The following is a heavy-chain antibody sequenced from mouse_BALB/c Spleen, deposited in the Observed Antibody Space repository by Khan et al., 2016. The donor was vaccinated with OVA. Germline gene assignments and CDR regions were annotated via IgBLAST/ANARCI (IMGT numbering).Heavy chain of an antibody. J-gene: IGHJ4*01. D-gene: IGHD1-1*02. V-gene: IGHV2-6-5*01. CDR2: IWGGGST. Sequence: QVQLKQSGPGLVAPSQSLSITCTVSGFSLSDYGVSWIRQPPGKGLEWLGVIWGGGSTYYNSALKSRLSISKDNSKSQVFLKMNSLQTDDTAIYYCAKGPWSYYFALDYWGQGTSVTVSS. CDR3: AKGPWSYYFALDY. CDR1: GFSLSDYG.